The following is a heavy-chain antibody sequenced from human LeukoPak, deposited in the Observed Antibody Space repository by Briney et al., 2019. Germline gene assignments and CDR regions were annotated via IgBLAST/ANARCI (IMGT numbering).Heavy chain of an antibody. Sequence: ASVKVSCKASGYTFTSYGISWVRRAPGQGLEWRGWISAYNGNTNYAQKLQGRVTMTTDTSTSTAYMELRSLRSDDTAVYYCARAILTFYYYYYMDVWGKGTTVTVSS. D-gene: IGHD3-9*01. CDR3: ARAILTFYYYYYMDV. CDR1: GYTFTSYG. CDR2: ISAYNGNT. V-gene: IGHV1-18*01. J-gene: IGHJ6*03.